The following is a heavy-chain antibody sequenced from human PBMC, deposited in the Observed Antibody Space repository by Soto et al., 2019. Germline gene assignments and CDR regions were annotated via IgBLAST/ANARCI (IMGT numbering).Heavy chain of an antibody. CDR1: GYTFTGYY. J-gene: IGHJ4*02. V-gene: IGHV1-2*02. CDR2: INPNSGGT. CDR3: ARIYDFWSGYSTMGFDY. D-gene: IGHD3-3*01. Sequence: ASVKVCCKASGYTFTGYYMHWVRQAPGQGLEWMGWINPNSGGTNYAQKFQGRVTMTRDTSISTAYMELSRLRSDDTAVYYCARIYDFWSGYSTMGFDYWGQGTLVTVSS.